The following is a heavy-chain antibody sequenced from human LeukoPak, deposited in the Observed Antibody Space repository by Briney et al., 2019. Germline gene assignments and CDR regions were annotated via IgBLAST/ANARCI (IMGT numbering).Heavy chain of an antibody. Sequence: KTSETLSLTCTVSGGSISTYYWNWIRQPPGKGLEWIGYIYYSGSTNYKPSLKSRVTISVATSKNQFSLRLSSVTAADTAVYYCARERTFYYDSSGYYNPYWYFDLWGRGTLVTVSS. J-gene: IGHJ2*01. CDR3: ARERTFYYDSSGYYNPYWYFDL. V-gene: IGHV4-59*01. D-gene: IGHD3-22*01. CDR1: GGSISTYY. CDR2: IYYSGST.